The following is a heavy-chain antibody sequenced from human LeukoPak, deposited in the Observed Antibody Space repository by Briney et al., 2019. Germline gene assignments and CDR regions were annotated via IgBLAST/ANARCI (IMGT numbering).Heavy chain of an antibody. J-gene: IGHJ4*02. CDR1: GFIFKTYT. CDR3: ARDRSTDAISEF. D-gene: IGHD1-1*01. CDR2: ITAGDGAT. V-gene: IGHV3-23*01. Sequence: GGSLSLSCAASGFIFKTYTLTWVRQAPEKRPEWLSSITAGDGATYYADSVRGRFTISRDYSRNTVYLHLSGLRAEDTAVYYCARDRSTDAISEFWGQGTLVAVSS.